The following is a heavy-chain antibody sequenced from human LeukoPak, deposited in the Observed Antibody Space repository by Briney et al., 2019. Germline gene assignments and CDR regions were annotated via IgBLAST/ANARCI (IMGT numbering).Heavy chain of an antibody. J-gene: IGHJ6*03. Sequence: SETLSLTCTVSGGSISSSSYYWGWIRQPPGKGLEWIGEINHSGSTNYNPSLKSRVTISVDTSKNQFSLKLSSVTAADTAVYYCARGRWLLNYYYYYYYMDVWGKGTTVTVSS. CDR2: INHSGST. CDR1: GGSISSSSYY. V-gene: IGHV4-39*07. D-gene: IGHD3-22*01. CDR3: ARGRWLLNYYYYYYYMDV.